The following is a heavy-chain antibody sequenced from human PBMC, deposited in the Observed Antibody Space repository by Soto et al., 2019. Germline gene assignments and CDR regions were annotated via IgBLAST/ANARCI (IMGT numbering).Heavy chain of an antibody. V-gene: IGHV4-4*07. CDR1: GASTSGFY. J-gene: IGHJ5*01. Sequence: SETLSLTCTVSGASTSGFYWSWIRKSAGKGLEWIGRIYATGTTDYNPSLKSRVMMSVDTSKKQLSLKLRSVTAADTAVYYCVKDGTKTLRDWFAPSGQG. CDR2: IYATGTT. D-gene: IGHD1-1*01. CDR3: VKDGTKTLRDWFAP.